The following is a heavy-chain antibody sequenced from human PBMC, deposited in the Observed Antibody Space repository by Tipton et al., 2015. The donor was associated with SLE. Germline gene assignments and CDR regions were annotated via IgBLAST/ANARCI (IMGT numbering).Heavy chain of an antibody. CDR3: ARDKWGEYTASTGYFWSFDP. CDR1: GGSIPSGSYY. J-gene: IGHJ5*02. V-gene: IGHV4-61*09. D-gene: IGHD3-9*01. CDR2: RYTSGNT. Sequence: TLSLTCTVSGGSIPSGSYYWAWIRQPAGKGLEWIGHRYTSGNTNYNPSLKSRVTISVDTSKNQFSLNLSSLTAADTAVYFCARDKWGEYTASTGYFWSFDPWGQGIPVTVSS.